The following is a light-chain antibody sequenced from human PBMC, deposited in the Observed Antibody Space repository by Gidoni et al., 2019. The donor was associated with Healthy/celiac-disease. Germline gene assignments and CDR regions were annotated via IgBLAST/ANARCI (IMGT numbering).Light chain of an antibody. V-gene: IGKV2-28*01. J-gene: IGKJ1*01. CDR2: LGS. Sequence: DIVMTQSPLSLPVTPGEPASISRRSSQSLLHSNGYNYLDWYLQKPGQSPQLLIYLGSNRASGVPDRFSGSGSGTDFTLKISRVEAEDVGVYYCMQALQTPWTFXXXTKVEIK. CDR1: QSLLHSNGYNY. CDR3: MQALQTPWT.